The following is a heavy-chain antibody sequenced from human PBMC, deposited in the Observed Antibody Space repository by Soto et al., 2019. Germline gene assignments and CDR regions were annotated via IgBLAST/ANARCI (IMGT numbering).Heavy chain of an antibody. CDR3: ATGGYSYGYGVVDYFEY. Sequence: PGGSLRLSCAASGLTFSSYAMSWVRQAPGKGLEWVSAISGSGGSTYYADSVKGRFTISRDNSKNTLYLQMNSLRAEDTAVYYCATGGYSYGYGVVDYFEYWGQGTLLTVSS. CDR2: ISGSGGST. V-gene: IGHV3-23*01. CDR1: GLTFSSYA. J-gene: IGHJ4*02. D-gene: IGHD5-18*01.